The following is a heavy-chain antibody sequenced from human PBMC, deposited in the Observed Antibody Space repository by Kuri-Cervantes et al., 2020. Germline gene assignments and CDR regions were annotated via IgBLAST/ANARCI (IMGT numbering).Heavy chain of an antibody. Sequence: ASVKVSCKASGYTFTSYYMHWVRQAPGQGLEWMGWINPNSGGTNYAQKFQGWVTMTRDTSIGTAYMELSRLRSDDTAVYYCAVGARITMVQGVPFDYWGQGTLVTVSS. V-gene: IGHV1-2*04. J-gene: IGHJ4*02. CDR3: AVGARITMVQGVPFDY. CDR1: GYTFTSYY. D-gene: IGHD3-10*01. CDR2: INPNSGGT.